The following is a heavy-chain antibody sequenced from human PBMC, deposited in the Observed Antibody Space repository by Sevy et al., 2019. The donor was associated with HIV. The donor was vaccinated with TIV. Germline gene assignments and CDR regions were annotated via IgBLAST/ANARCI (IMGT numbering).Heavy chain of an antibody. J-gene: IGHJ4*02. CDR1: GFTFDDYA. CDR2: ISWDGGST. CDR3: AKAQGGATTLFDY. D-gene: IGHD1-26*01. V-gene: IGHV3-43D*04. Sequence: GGSLRLSCAASGFTFDDYAMHWVRQAPGKGLEWVSLISWDGGSTYYADSVKGRFTISRDNSKNSLYLQMNSLRAVDTALYYCAKAQGGATTLFDYWGQGTLVTVSS.